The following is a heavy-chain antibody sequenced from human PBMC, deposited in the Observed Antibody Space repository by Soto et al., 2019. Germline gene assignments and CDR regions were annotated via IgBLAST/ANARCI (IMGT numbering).Heavy chain of an antibody. J-gene: IGHJ4*02. V-gene: IGHV4-4*02. CDR2: VYRTGST. CDR3: VRHSGIYFRDY. Sequence: SETLSLTCAVSGGSISTSNWWSWVRQPPGKGLEWIGEVYRTGSTNYNPSLESRLTISVDKSKNQFSLNLNSVTAADTAVYYCVRHSGIYFRDYWGQGTLVTVSS. CDR1: GGSISTSNW. D-gene: IGHD1-26*01.